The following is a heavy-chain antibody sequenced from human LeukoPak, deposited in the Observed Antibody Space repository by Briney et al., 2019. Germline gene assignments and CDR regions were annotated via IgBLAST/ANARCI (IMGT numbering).Heavy chain of an antibody. CDR1: GLSFSTYS. CDR2: ISSGSSAI. Sequence: GGSLRLSCAASGLSFSTYSMNWVRQAPGKGLQWVSCISSGSSAIYYTDSVKGRFTITRDDAKNSVYLQMNSLRTEDTAVYYCGTGDPRFDYWGQGILVTVSS. D-gene: IGHD7-27*01. J-gene: IGHJ4*02. CDR3: GTGDPRFDY. V-gene: IGHV3-48*01.